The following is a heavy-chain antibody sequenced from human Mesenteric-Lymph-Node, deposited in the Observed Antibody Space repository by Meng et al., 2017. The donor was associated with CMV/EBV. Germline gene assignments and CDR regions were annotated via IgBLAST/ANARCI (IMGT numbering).Heavy chain of an antibody. CDR1: GYSFTRYW. Sequence: CKGSGYSFTRYWISLVRQMPGKGLEWMGRIDPSDSYTNYSPAFLGRITISADNDITTAYLQWSSLNVSDTAMYYCARHCGGDCSPDYWGQGTLVTVSS. D-gene: IGHD2-21*02. CDR3: ARHCGGDCSPDY. V-gene: IGHV5-10-1*01. J-gene: IGHJ4*02. CDR2: IDPSDSYT.